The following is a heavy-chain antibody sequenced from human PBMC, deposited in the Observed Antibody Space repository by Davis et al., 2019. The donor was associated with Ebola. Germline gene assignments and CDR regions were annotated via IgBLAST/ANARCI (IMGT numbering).Heavy chain of an antibody. J-gene: IGHJ4*02. CDR2: IIPILGIA. V-gene: IGHV1-69*04. CDR3: ARDIVGAD. CDR1: VGTFSSYA. D-gene: IGHD1-26*01. Sequence: SVNVSCKASVGTFSSYAINWVRQAPGQGLEWMGRIIPILGIANYAQKFQGRVTITADKSTSTAYMELSSLRSEDTAVYYCARDIVGADWGQGTLVTVSS.